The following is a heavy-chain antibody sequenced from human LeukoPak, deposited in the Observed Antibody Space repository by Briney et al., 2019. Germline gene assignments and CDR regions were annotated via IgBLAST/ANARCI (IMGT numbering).Heavy chain of an antibody. CDR2: IYYSGST. CDR1: GGSISSSSYY. CDR3: ARGARSFAYYDY. V-gene: IGHV4-39*01. Sequence: PSETLSLTCTVSGGSISSSSYYWGWIRQPPGKGLEWIGSIYYSGSTYYNPSLKSRVTISVDTSKNQFSLKLNSVTAADTAVYYCARGARSFAYYDYWGQGTLVTVSS. D-gene: IGHD2-21*01. J-gene: IGHJ4*02.